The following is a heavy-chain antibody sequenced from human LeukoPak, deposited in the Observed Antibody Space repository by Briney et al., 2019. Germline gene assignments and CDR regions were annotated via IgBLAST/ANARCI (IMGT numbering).Heavy chain of an antibody. CDR1: GYTFTTYG. CDR2: ISTYNGNT. Sequence: GASVKVSCKASGYTFTTYGIPWVRQAPGQGLEWMGWISTYNGNTDCTQKLQGRVTMTTDTSTSTAYMELRSLRSDDTARYYCARTYGDYDGSYWYFDLWGRGTLVTVSS. V-gene: IGHV1-18*01. D-gene: IGHD4-17*01. CDR3: ARTYGDYDGSYWYFDL. J-gene: IGHJ2*01.